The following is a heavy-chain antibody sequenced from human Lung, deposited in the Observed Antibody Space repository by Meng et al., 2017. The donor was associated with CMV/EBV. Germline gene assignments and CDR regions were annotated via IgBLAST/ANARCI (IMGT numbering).Heavy chain of an antibody. V-gene: IGHV1-2*06. CDR1: GYSFSGFY. CDR3: AKSSDNGWSS. Sequence: VQLVQSGAEVKRPGASVKISCQASGYSFSGFYVNWARQAPGHGLEWLGRVNPISDDTHLAQKFEGRITVTRGATINTAFMELTRLRPDDTAVYYCAKSSDNGWSSWGPGTLVTVSS. CDR2: VNPISDDT. D-gene: IGHD6-19*01. J-gene: IGHJ4*01.